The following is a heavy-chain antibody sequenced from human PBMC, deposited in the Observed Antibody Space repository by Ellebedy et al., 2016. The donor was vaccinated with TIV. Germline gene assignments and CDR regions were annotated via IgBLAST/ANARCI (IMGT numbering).Heavy chain of an antibody. V-gene: IGHV3-64D*06. CDR2: IANYGGNP. D-gene: IGHD5-12*01. CDR3: VKDMEPTKGYYYYGLDV. J-gene: IGHJ6*02. Sequence: PGGSLRLSCSASGFIFSDYAMHWVRQAPGKGLEYVSAIANYGGNPYYADSVKGRFIISRDNSKDTVFLQMSSLRGEDTAVYYCVKDMEPTKGYYYYGLDVWGQGTTVTVSS. CDR1: GFIFSDYA.